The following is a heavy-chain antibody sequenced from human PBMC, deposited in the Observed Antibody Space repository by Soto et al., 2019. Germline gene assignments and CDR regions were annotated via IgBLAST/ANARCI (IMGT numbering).Heavy chain of an antibody. J-gene: IGHJ5*02. CDR1: GGSISSGAYY. D-gene: IGHD2-21*02. CDR3: VRRGKKSSEQCDTWFDP. CDR2: IHYNGDT. Sequence: QVQLQESGPGLVKPSQTLSLTCTVSGGSISSGAYYWSWIRQPPGKGLEWIGYIHYNGDTHYSPSLKSRITMSLDTSKNQFSLRLTSVTAADTAVYYCVRRGKKSSEQCDTWFDPWGQGTLVTVSS. V-gene: IGHV4-30-4*01.